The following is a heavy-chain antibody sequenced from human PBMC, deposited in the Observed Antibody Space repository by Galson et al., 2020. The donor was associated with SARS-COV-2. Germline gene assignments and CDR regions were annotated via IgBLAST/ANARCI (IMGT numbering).Heavy chain of an antibody. D-gene: IGHD1-1*01. CDR3: ARDDYNWNDFDY. Sequence: SQTLSLTCTVSGGSISSSSYYWGWIRQPPGKGLEWIGSIYYSGSTYYHPSLKSRVTISVDTSKNQFSLKLSSVTAADTAVYYCARDDYNWNDFDYWGQGTLVTVSS. V-gene: IGHV4-39*07. CDR2: IYYSGST. J-gene: IGHJ4*02. CDR1: GGSISSSSYY.